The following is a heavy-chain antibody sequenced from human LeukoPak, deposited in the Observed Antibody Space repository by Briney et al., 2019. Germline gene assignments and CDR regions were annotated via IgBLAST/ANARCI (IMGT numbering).Heavy chain of an antibody. CDR3: APSGGRTSGYNFYFDY. J-gene: IGHJ4*02. CDR2: INHSTGAT. V-gene: IGHV1-2*02. Sequence: ASVTVSCKASGYTFTNYYMHWVRQAPGQGHEWMGWINHSTGATKSAQKFQDRVAMTRDTSISTAYMDLGSLRSDDTAVYYCAPSGGRTSGYNFYFDYWGQGTLVTVSS. D-gene: IGHD5-24*01. CDR1: GYTFTNYY.